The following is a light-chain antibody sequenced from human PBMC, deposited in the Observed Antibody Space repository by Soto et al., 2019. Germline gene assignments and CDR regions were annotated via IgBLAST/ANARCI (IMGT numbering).Light chain of an antibody. V-gene: IGLV2-14*01. CDR2: DVS. CDR1: SSDVGGYKY. CDR3: SSYTSSSTVV. J-gene: IGLJ2*01. Sequence: QSALTQPASVSGSTRQSITSSCTGTSSDVGGYKYVSWYQQDPGKAPKLMIYDVSNRPSGVSNRFSGSKSGNTASLTISGLQAEDEADYYCSSYTSSSTVVFGGGTKLTVL.